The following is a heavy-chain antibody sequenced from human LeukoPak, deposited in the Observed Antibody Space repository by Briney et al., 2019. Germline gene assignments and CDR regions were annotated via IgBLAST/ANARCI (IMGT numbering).Heavy chain of an antibody. CDR1: GFTFSSYG. V-gene: IGHV3-30*18. CDR3: AKDLAPIAAAGSDY. J-gene: IGHJ4*02. Sequence: GRSLRLSCAASGFTFSSYGTHWVRQAPGKGLEWVAVISYDGSNKNYADSVKGRFTISRDNSKNTLYLQMNSLRAEDTAVYYCAKDLAPIAAAGSDYWGQGTLVTVSS. D-gene: IGHD6-13*01. CDR2: ISYDGSNK.